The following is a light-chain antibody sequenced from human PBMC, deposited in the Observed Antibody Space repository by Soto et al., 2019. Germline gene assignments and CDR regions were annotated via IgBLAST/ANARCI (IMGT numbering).Light chain of an antibody. CDR2: EVN. Sequence: QSALTQPPSASGSPGQSVTISCTGTSSDVGGYNYVSWYQQYPGKVPKLMVYEVNKRPSGVPDRFSGSKSGNTASLPVSGLQAEDEADYYCTSYAGGNNVFGTGTKLTVL. V-gene: IGLV2-8*01. CDR1: SSDVGGYNY. J-gene: IGLJ1*01. CDR3: TSYAGGNNV.